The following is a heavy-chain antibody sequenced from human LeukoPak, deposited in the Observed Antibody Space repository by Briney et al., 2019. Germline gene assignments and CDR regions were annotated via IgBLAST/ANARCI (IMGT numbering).Heavy chain of an antibody. J-gene: IGHJ4*02. D-gene: IGHD3-3*01. CDR1: GFTYSSYG. Sequence: GRSLRLSCAASGFTYSSYGMHWVRQAPGKGLEWVAVISYDGSNKYYADSVKGRFTISRDNSKNTLYLQMNSLRAEDTAVYYCAKEYYDFRSGYFLPYQYWGQGTLVTVSS. CDR2: ISYDGSNK. CDR3: AKEYYDFRSGYFLPYQY. V-gene: IGHV3-30*18.